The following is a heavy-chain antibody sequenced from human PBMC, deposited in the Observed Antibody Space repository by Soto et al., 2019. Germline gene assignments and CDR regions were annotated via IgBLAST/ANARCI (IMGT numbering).Heavy chain of an antibody. J-gene: IGHJ4*02. D-gene: IGHD3-22*01. CDR2: IMKDGGEK. CDR1: GFTFSGYW. CDR3: AKSYYYDSSGND. V-gene: IGHV3-7*03. Sequence: GSLRLSCAASGFTFSGYWMGWVRQAPGKGLEWVASIMKDGGEKKYVDSVRGRFTISRDNVQNSLFLQMNSLRAEDTAVYYCAKSYYYDSSGNDWGQGTMVTVSS.